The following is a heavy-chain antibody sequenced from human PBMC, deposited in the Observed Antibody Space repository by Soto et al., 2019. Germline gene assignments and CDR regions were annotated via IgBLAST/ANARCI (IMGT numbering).Heavy chain of an antibody. J-gene: IGHJ6*02. CDR3: AKDSYSSGWYAVYYYYYGMDV. CDR2: ISWDGGST. D-gene: IGHD6-19*01. Sequence: EVQLVESGGVVVQPGGSLRLSCAASGFTFDDYTMHWVRQAPGKGLEWVSLISWDGGSTYYADSVKGRFTISRDNSKNSLYLQMNSLRTEDTALYYCAKDSYSSGWYAVYYYYYGMDVWGQGTTVTVSS. CDR1: GFTFDDYT. V-gene: IGHV3-43*01.